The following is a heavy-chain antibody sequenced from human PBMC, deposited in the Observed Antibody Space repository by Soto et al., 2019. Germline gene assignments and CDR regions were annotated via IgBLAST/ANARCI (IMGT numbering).Heavy chain of an antibody. D-gene: IGHD1-7*01. CDR3: ARAGITGTGLTFLHTV. CDR1: GGSISSSNW. V-gene: IGHV4-4*02. Sequence: ASETLSLTCAVSGGSISSSNWWSWVRQPPGKGLEWIGEIYHSGSTNYNPSLKSRVTISVDKSKNQFSLKLSSVTAADTAVYYCARAGITGTGLTFLHTVWGQGTLVTVSS. J-gene: IGHJ4*02. CDR2: IYHSGST.